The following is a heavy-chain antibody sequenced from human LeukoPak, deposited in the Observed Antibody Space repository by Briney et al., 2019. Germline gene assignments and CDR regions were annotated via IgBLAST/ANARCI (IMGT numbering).Heavy chain of an antibody. CDR1: GFTFRDYG. CDR3: ARDLLRFPYSYGSAMDV. V-gene: IGHV3-7*01. J-gene: IGHJ6*03. CDR2: IKQDGSEK. D-gene: IGHD5-18*01. Sequence: PGGSLRLSCAASGFTFRDYGMSWVRQAPGKGLEWVANIKQDGSEKYYVDSVKGRFTISRDNAKNSLYLQMNSLRAEDTAVYYCARDLLRFPYSYGSAMDVWGKGTTVTVSS.